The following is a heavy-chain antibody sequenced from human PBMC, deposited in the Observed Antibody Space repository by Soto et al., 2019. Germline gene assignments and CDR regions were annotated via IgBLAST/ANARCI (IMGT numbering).Heavy chain of an antibody. CDR3: AKQTGVTVRPDYFDY. Sequence: EVQLLESGGGLVQPGGSLRLSCAASGFTFSSYAMTWVRQAPGKGLEWVSTIGGSGDSTYYADSVKGRFTISRDNSKNTLYLQMNNLRAEDTAVYHGAKQTGVTVRPDYFDYWGQGTLVSVSS. D-gene: IGHD6-6*01. CDR2: IGGSGDST. J-gene: IGHJ4*02. V-gene: IGHV3-23*01. CDR1: GFTFSSYA.